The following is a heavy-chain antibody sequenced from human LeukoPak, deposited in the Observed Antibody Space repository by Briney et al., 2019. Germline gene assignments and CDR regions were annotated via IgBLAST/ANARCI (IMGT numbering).Heavy chain of an antibody. CDR2: IVVGSGNT. D-gene: IGHD3-3*01. CDR1: GFTFTSSA. V-gene: IGHV1-58*02. Sequence: SVKVSCKASGFTFTSSAMQWVRQARGQRLEWIGWIVVGSGNTNYAQKFQERVTITRDMSTSTAYMELSSLRSEDTAVYYCAASTRYYDFWSGPKDYFDYWGQGTLVTVSS. CDR3: AASTRYYDFWSGPKDYFDY. J-gene: IGHJ4*02.